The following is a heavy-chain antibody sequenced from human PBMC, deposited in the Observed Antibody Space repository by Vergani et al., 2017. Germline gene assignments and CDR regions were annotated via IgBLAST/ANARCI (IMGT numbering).Heavy chain of an antibody. CDR1: GGSISSYY. CDR2: IYYSGST. J-gene: IGHJ4*02. V-gene: IGHV4-59*01. D-gene: IGHD6-13*01. Sequence: QVQLQESGPGLVKPSETLSLTCTVSGGSISSYYWSWIRQPPGKGLEWSGYIYYSGSTNYNPSLKSRVTISVDTSKNQFSLKLSSVTAADTAVYYCAITAGTADYWGQGTLVTVSS. CDR3: AITAGTADY.